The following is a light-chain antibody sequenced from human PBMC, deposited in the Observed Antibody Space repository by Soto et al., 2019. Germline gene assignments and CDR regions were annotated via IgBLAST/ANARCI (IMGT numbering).Light chain of an antibody. Sequence: QSALTQPASVSGSPGQSISISCTGTSSDVGGYNYVSWYQQHPGKAPKLMIYEVSHRPSGVSNRFSGSKSGNTASLAISGLQAEDEADYYCTTYTGSNTLDVFGTGTKLTVL. J-gene: IGLJ2*01. CDR2: EVS. CDR1: SSDVGGYNY. V-gene: IGLV2-14*01. CDR3: TTYTGSNTLDV.